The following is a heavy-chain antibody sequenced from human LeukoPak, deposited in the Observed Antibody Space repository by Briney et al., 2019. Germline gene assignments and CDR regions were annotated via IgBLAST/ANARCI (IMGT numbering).Heavy chain of an antibody. Sequence: GGSLRLSCAASGFTFSDYYMSWIRQAPGKGLEWVSYVSSSSSYTNYADSVKGRFTISRDNAKNSLYLQMNSLRAEGTAVYYCASGRYSNYFDYWGQGTLVTVSS. V-gene: IGHV3-11*06. D-gene: IGHD4-11*01. CDR1: GFTFSDYY. CDR2: VSSSSSYT. J-gene: IGHJ4*02. CDR3: ASGRYSNYFDY.